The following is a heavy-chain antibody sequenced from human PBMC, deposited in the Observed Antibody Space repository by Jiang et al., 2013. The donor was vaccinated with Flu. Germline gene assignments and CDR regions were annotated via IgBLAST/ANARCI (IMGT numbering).Heavy chain of an antibody. CDR1: GGSISSYY. Sequence: GSGLVKPSETLSLTCTVSGGSISSYYWSWIRQPPGKGLEWIGYIYYSGSTNYNPSLKSRVTISVDTSKNQFSLKLSSVTAADTAVYYCARGDYGLGELSHAPTTYYGMDVVG. CDR2: IYYSGST. V-gene: IGHV4-59*08. D-gene: IGHD3-16*02. J-gene: IGHJ6*01. CDR3: ARGDYGLGELSHAPTTYYGMDV.